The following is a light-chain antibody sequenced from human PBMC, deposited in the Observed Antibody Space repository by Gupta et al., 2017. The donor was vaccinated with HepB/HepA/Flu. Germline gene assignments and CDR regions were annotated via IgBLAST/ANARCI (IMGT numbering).Light chain of an antibody. J-gene: IGLJ1*01. CDR2: YEI. CDR1: SGSIASNY. Sequence: NFMLTQPHSVSESPGQTVTISCTRSSGSIASNYVQWYRQRPASDPPTLIDYEIKRRSGVPARCSCDTNCASTAALTNTWVQETEDDAYYYCPYSDSSNLYVFGVGTNFTVL. V-gene: IGLV6-57*03. CDR3: PYSDSSNLYV.